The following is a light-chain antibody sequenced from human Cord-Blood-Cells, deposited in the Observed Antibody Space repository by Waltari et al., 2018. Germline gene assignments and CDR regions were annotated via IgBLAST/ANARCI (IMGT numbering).Light chain of an antibody. J-gene: IGKJ3*01. CDR1: QSISSY. V-gene: IGKV1-39*01. CDR3: QQSYSTIFT. Sequence: DIQMTQSPSSLSASVGDRVTITCRASQSISSYLNWYQQKPGKAPKLLIYAASSFQSGVPSRFSGSGSGTDFTLTISSLQPEDFATYYCQQSYSTIFTFGPGTKVDIK. CDR2: AAS.